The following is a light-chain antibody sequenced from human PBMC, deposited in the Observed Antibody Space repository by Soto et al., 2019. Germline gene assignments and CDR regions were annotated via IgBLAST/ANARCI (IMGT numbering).Light chain of an antibody. J-gene: IGLJ2*01. Sequence: QSALTQPASVSGSPGQSVTISCTGTSSDVGGHNFVAWYQQHPDKAPRLLIYDVSNRPSGISIRFSGSKSGNTASLTISGLQAEDEADYYCSSYRPITFVVFGGGTKLTVL. CDR2: DVS. CDR1: SSDVGGHNF. V-gene: IGLV2-14*03. CDR3: SSYRPITFVV.